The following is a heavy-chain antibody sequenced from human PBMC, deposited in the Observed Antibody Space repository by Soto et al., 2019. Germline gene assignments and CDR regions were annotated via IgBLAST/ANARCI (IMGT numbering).Heavy chain of an antibody. V-gene: IGHV4-4*07. J-gene: IGHJ5*02. Sequence: KTSETLSLTCTVSGGSMSSYYWTWIRQPAGKGLEWIGRVYSSGGTHYNPSLKSRVTISLDTSKNQFSLRLLSVTDADTAVYYCARGQRFSDWFDPWGQGILVTVSS. CDR2: VYSSGGT. CDR3: ARGQRFSDWFDP. CDR1: GGSMSSYY. D-gene: IGHD3-3*01.